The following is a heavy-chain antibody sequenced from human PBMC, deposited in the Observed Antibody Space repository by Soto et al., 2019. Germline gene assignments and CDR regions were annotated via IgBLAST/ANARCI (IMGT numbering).Heavy chain of an antibody. CDR1: GGIFSSNT. Sequence: QVYLVQSGAEVKKPGSSVKISCKASGGIFSSNTINWVRKAAGQGLEWMGGIIHLFGTANYAEKFQGRVTITADKSTKTEYMELTSLRSEDTAVYYSASKAACGGDCYALDSWGQGTLVTVSS. CDR2: IIHLFGTA. J-gene: IGHJ4*02. V-gene: IGHV1-69*06. CDR3: ASKAACGGDCYALDS. D-gene: IGHD2-21*02.